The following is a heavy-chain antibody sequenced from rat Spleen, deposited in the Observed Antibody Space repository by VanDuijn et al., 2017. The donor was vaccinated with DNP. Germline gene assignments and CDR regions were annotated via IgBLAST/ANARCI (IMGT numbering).Heavy chain of an antibody. CDR1: GFTFSDYN. CDR2: ISASGGST. D-gene: IGHD3-7*01. J-gene: IGHJ2*01. Sequence: EVQLVESGGGLVQPGRSLKLSCAASGFTFSDYNMAWVRQAPTKVLEWVAYISASGGSTSYRDSVKGRFTISRDNAKSTLYLQMDSLRSEDTATYYCARRDLIDYWGQGVMVTVSS. V-gene: IGHV5S23*01. CDR3: ARRDLIDY.